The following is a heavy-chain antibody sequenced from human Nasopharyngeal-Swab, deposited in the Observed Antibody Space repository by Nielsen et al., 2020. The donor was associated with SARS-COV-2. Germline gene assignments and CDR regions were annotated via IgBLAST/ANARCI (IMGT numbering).Heavy chain of an antibody. CDR3: ARPSIAARQNYYYGMDV. Sequence: GGSLRLSCAASGFTFSSYDMHWVRQAPGEGLVWVSRMNSDGSRTSYADSVKGRFTISRDNAKNTLYLQMNSLRAEDTAVYYCARPSIAARQNYYYGMDVWGQGTTVTVSS. D-gene: IGHD6-6*01. V-gene: IGHV3-74*01. CDR1: GFTFSSYD. CDR2: MNSDGSRT. J-gene: IGHJ6*02.